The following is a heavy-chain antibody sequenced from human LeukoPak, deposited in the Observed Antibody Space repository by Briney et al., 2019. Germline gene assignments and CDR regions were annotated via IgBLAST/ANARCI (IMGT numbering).Heavy chain of an antibody. CDR1: GYTFTGYY. CDR2: INPNSGGT. Sequence: ASVKVSCKASGYTFTGYYMHWVRQAPGQGLEWMGWINPNSGGTNYAQKFQGRVTMTRDTSISTAYMELSRLRSDDTAVYYCARGGDHSSSWSKNPQDYWGQGTLVAVSS. CDR3: ARGGDHSSSWSKNPQDY. D-gene: IGHD6-13*01. V-gene: IGHV1-2*02. J-gene: IGHJ4*02.